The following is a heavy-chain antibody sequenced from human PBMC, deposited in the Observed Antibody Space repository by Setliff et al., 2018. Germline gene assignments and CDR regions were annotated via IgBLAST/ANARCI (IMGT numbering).Heavy chain of an antibody. J-gene: IGHJ4*02. CDR1: GGSVTSHY. D-gene: IGHD5-18*01. Sequence: SETLSLTCAVSGGSVTSHYWSWIRQPPGKGLEWIGYMYYSGDTNYNPSLKSRVTISVDTSKNQFSLELRSVTAADTAVYYCARLPPLHTPMALTFDYWGQGTLVTV. CDR2: MYYSGDT. V-gene: IGHV4-59*08. CDR3: ARLPPLHTPMALTFDY.